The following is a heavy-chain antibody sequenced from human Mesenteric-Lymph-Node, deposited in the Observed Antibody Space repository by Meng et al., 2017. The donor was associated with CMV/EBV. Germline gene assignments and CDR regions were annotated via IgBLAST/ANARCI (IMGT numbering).Heavy chain of an antibody. V-gene: IGHV3-66*02. J-gene: IGHJ4*02. Sequence: GGSLRLSCAASGFTVSSNYMSWVRQAPGKGLEWVSTIYTGGTTYYADSVKGRFTISRDSSKNTLYLQMNSLRPEDTAVYYCARAKCSGGSCYWSFDYWGQGTLVTVSS. CDR2: IYTGGTT. CDR1: GFTVSSNY. CDR3: ARAKCSGGSCYWSFDY. D-gene: IGHD2-15*01.